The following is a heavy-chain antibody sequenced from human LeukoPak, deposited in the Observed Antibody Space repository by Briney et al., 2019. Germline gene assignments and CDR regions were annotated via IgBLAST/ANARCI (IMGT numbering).Heavy chain of an antibody. CDR1: GFTFSSYA. CDR3: AKDLRIVATMRGDWFDP. V-gene: IGHV3-23*01. D-gene: IGHD5-12*01. CDR2: ISGSGGST. Sequence: PGGSLRLSCAASGFTFSSYAMSWVRQAPGKWLEWVSAISGSGGSTYYADSVKGRFTISRDNSKNTLYLQMNSLRAEDTAVYYCAKDLRIVATMRGDWFDPWGQGTVVTVSS. J-gene: IGHJ5*02.